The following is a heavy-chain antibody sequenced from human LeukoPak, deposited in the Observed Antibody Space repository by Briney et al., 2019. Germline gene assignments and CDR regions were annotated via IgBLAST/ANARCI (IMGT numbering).Heavy chain of an antibody. Sequence: SETLSLTCTVSGYSISSGYYWGWIRQPPGKGLEWIGSIYHSGSTYYNPSLKSRVTISVDTSKNQFSLKLSSVTAADTAVYYCARGGTTCSWFDPWGQGTLVTVSS. V-gene: IGHV4-38-2*02. D-gene: IGHD2/OR15-2a*01. CDR2: IYHSGST. CDR1: GYSISSGYY. CDR3: ARGGTTCSWFDP. J-gene: IGHJ5*02.